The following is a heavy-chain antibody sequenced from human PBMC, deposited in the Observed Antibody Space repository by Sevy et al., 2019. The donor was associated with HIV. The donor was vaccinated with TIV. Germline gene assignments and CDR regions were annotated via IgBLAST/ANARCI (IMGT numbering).Heavy chain of an antibody. J-gene: IGHJ6*02. CDR2: IRYDGSNK. Sequence: GESLRLSCAASGFTFSSYGMHWVRQAPGKGLEWVAFIRYDGSNKYYADSVKGRFTISRDNSKNTLYLQMNSLRAEDTAVYYCAKDGGDIVVVPAAMQGYYYYGMDVWGQGTTVTISS. V-gene: IGHV3-30*02. CDR1: GFTFSSYG. CDR3: AKDGGDIVVVPAAMQGYYYYGMDV. D-gene: IGHD2-2*01.